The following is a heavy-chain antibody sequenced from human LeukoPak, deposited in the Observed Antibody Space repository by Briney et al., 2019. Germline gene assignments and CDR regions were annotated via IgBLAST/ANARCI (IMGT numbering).Heavy chain of an antibody. Sequence: PAETQTLTCTVSGGSLSSYYWSWIRQPPGQGLEWIGYLYYSGNTNYNPSLKSRVTISVDTSKKQFSLKLSSVTAADTAVYYCARVYGYNLYYFDYWGQGTLVTVSS. D-gene: IGHD5-24*01. CDR2: LYYSGNT. CDR3: ARVYGYNLYYFDY. V-gene: IGHV4-59*01. J-gene: IGHJ4*02. CDR1: GGSLSSYY.